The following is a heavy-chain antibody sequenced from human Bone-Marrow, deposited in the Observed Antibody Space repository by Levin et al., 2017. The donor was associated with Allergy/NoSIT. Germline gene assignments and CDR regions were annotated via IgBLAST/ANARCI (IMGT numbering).Heavy chain of an antibody. CDR3: ARDPSPYCSRISCYPHWFDP. Sequence: GESLKISCAASGFTFNNYAMHWVRQAPGKGLEWVAFISYDGSNQYYADSVKGRFTLSRDNSKNTLYLQMTSLRPEDTTVYYCARDPSPYCSRISCYPHWFDPWGQGNLVTVSS. V-gene: IGHV3-30-3*01. CDR2: ISYDGSNQ. J-gene: IGHJ5*02. CDR1: GFTFNNYA. D-gene: IGHD2-2*01.